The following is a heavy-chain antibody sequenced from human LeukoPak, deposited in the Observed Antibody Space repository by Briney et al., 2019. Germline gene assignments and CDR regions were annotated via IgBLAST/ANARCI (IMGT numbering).Heavy chain of an antibody. CDR1: GGSISSGSYY. Sequence: PSETLSLTCTVSGGSISSGSYYWSWIRQPAGKGLEWIGRIYTSGSTNYNPSLKSRVTISVDTSKNQFSLKLSSVTAADTAVYYCARDQHFDWLKPPTDYWGQGTLVTVSS. CDR3: ARDQHFDWLKPPTDY. D-gene: IGHD3-9*01. V-gene: IGHV4-61*02. J-gene: IGHJ4*02. CDR2: IYTSGST.